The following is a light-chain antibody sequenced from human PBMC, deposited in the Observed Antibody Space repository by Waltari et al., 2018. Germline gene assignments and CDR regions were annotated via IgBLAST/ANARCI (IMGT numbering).Light chain of an antibody. CDR3: QQSYITPYT. Sequence: DIHMPQAPSSLSASVGDSVTITRRASQSITAHLNWFQQQPGRAPKLLIHPASSLQSGVPSRFSGSGSGTHFTLTISGLQPEDFATYFCQQSYITPYTFGQGTKLEIK. CDR2: PAS. V-gene: IGKV1-39*01. CDR1: QSITAH. J-gene: IGKJ2*01.